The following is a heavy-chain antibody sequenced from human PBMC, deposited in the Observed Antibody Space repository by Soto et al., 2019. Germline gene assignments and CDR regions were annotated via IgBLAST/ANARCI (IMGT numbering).Heavy chain of an antibody. CDR1: GGSISSYY. CDR2: IYYSGST. Sequence: QVQLQESGPGLVKPSETLSLTCTVSGGSISSYYWSWIRQPPGKGLEWIGYIYYSGSTNYNPSLTSRVTISVDTSKNQFSLKLSSVTAADTAVYYCARHRHYYGSGSFDYWGQGTLVTVSS. V-gene: IGHV4-59*08. D-gene: IGHD3-10*01. CDR3: ARHRHYYGSGSFDY. J-gene: IGHJ4*02.